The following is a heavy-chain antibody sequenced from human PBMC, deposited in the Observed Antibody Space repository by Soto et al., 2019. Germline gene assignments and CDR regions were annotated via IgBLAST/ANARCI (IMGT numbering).Heavy chain of an antibody. CDR3: ARGFAIDWYTYYFDY. CDR1: GASISGYH. CDR2: ISYSGAT. V-gene: IGHV4-59*08. D-gene: IGHD3-9*01. Sequence: QVQLQESGPGPVKPSETLSLTCTVSGASISGYHWSWIRQPPGTGLECLGYISYSGATNYNPSLKSRVTMSIDTSKNQFSLQLNSVTAADTAVYYCARGFAIDWYTYYFDYWGQGPLVTVSS. J-gene: IGHJ4*02.